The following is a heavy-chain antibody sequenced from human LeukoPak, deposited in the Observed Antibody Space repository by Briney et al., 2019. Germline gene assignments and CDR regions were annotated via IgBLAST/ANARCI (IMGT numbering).Heavy chain of an antibody. CDR3: ARDHQYYDILTGYYGGYYFDY. CDR2: ISSSGNTI. Sequence: GGSLRLSCTASGFIFRNYEMKWVRQAPGKGLEWVSHISSSGNTIYYADSVKGRFTISRDNAKNSLYLQMNSLRAEDTAVYYCARDHQYYDILTGYYGGYYFDYWGQGTLVTVSS. J-gene: IGHJ4*02. CDR1: GFIFRNYE. V-gene: IGHV3-48*03. D-gene: IGHD3-9*01.